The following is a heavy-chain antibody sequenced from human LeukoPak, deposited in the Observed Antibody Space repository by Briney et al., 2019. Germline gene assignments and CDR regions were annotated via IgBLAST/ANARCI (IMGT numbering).Heavy chain of an antibody. CDR3: ATRHGSGSLDY. CDR1: GFTFSSYG. V-gene: IGHV3-33*01. CDR2: IWYDGSNK. Sequence: GGSLRLSCAASGFTFSSYGMHWVRQAPGKGLEWVAVIWYDGSNKYYADSVKGRFTISRDNSKNTLYLQMNSLRAEDTAVYYCATRHGSGSLDYWGQGTLVTVSS. J-gene: IGHJ4*02. D-gene: IGHD3-10*01.